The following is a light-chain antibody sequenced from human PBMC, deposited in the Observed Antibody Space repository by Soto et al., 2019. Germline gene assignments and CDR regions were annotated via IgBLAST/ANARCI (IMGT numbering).Light chain of an antibody. CDR2: GAS. CDR1: QSVSSN. CDR3: QQYNNWPLLT. J-gene: IGKJ4*01. V-gene: IGKV3-15*01. Sequence: EIVMTQSQATLSVSPGETATLSCRASQSVSSNLAWYQQKPGQAPWLLIYGASTRATGIPARFSGSGSGTEFTLTISSPQSEDFAVYYCQQYNNWPLLTFGGGTKVEIK.